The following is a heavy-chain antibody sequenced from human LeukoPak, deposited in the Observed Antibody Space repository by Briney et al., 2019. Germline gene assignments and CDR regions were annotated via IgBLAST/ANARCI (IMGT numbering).Heavy chain of an antibody. CDR2: ISSSGSTI. D-gene: IGHD2-15*01. J-gene: IGHJ4*02. CDR1: GFTFSDYY. Sequence: GGSLRLSCAASGFTFSDYYMSWIRQAPGKGLEWVSYISSSGSTIYYADSVKGRFTISRANAKNSLYLQMNSLRAEDTAVYYCARRYSPSIEYYFDYWGQGTLVTVSS. CDR3: ARRYSPSIEYYFDY. V-gene: IGHV3-11*01.